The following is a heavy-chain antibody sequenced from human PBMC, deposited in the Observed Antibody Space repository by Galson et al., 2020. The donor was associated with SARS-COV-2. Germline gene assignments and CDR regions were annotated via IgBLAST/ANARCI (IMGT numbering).Heavy chain of an antibody. CDR2: IYYSGST. CDR1: GGSISSYY. V-gene: IGHV4-59*08. D-gene: IGHD3-3*01. CDR3: ARHEGLSRGRVSGYGMYV. Sequence: SETLSLTCTVSGGSISSYYWSWIRQPPGKGLEWIGHIYYSGSTNYNPSLKSRVTISVDTSKNQFSLKLSSVTAADTAVYYCARHEGLSRGRVSGYGMYVWCQGTTVTVS. J-gene: IGHJ6*02.